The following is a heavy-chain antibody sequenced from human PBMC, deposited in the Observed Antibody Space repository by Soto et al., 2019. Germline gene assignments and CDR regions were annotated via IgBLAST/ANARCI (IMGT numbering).Heavy chain of an antibody. J-gene: IGHJ6*02. Sequence: GGSLRLSCAASGFTFSSYGMHWVRQAPGKGLEWVAVISYDGSNKYYADSVKGRFTISRDNSKNTLYLQMNSLRAEDTAVYYCARDAQQQLVLFYPVDYYYYGMDVWGQGTTVTVSS. CDR2: ISYDGSNK. CDR3: ARDAQQQLVLFYPVDYYYYGMDV. CDR1: GFTFSSYG. D-gene: IGHD6-13*01. V-gene: IGHV3-30-3*01.